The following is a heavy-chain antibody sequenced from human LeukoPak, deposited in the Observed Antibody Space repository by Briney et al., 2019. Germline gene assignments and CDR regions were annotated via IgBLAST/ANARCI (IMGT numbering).Heavy chain of an antibody. J-gene: IGHJ4*02. V-gene: IGHV1-8*01. D-gene: IGHD6-13*01. CDR1: GYTFTSYD. CDR3: AREHRAAAGKKVFDY. Sequence: ASVKVSCKASGYTFTSYDINWVRQAAGQGLEWMGYMNPNTGNTGYAQKFHGRVTITRNTSISTAYMELSSLRSDDTAVYYCAREHRAAAGKKVFDYWGQGTLVTVSS. CDR2: MNPNTGNT.